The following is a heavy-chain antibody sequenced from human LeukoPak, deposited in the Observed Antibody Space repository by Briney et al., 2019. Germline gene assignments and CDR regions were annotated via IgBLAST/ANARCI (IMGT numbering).Heavy chain of an antibody. CDR2: ISGSGGST. D-gene: IGHD3-22*01. V-gene: IGHV3-23*01. J-gene: IGHJ4*02. Sequence: PGGALRLSCAASGFTFSSYAMSWVRQAPGKGLEWVSAISGSGGSTYYADSVKGRFTISRDNSKNTLYLQMNSLRAEDTAVYYCAKSPKYYYDSSGYYPTPLYYFDYWGQGTLVTVSS. CDR3: AKSPKYYYDSSGYYPTPLYYFDY. CDR1: GFTFSSYA.